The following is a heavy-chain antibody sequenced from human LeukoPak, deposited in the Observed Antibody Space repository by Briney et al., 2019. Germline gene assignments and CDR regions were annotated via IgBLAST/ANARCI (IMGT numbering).Heavy chain of an antibody. CDR2: INAGNGNA. Sequence: SVXXSXXASXXTXXSXAXHXXRXAPGQRLXWXGWINAGNGNATYTQKFQDRVTFTRDTSASTAYMDLSSLRSEDTAVYYCARVSSGWHGYLDYWGQGTPVTVSS. J-gene: IGHJ4*02. D-gene: IGHD6-25*01. V-gene: IGHV1-3*01. CDR3: ARVSSGWHGYLDY. CDR1: XXTXXSXA.